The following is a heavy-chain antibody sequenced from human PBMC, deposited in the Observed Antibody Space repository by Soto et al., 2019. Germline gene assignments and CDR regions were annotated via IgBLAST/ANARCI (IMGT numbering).Heavy chain of an antibody. D-gene: IGHD1-26*01. J-gene: IGHJ3*02. V-gene: IGHV4-39*01. CDR1: GGCSISRSYY. Sequence: SETLSVTCTVAGGCSISRSYYCGLIRQPPGKGLEWIGSIYYSGSTYYNLSLKSRVTISVDTSKNQFSLKLSSVTAEDTAVYYCAIEKVGATSIHVFDIWGQGTMVTVSS. CDR2: IYYSGST. CDR3: AIEKVGATSIHVFDI.